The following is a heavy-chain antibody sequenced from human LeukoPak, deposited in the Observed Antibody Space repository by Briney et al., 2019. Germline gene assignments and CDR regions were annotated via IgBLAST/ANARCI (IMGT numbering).Heavy chain of an antibody. J-gene: IGHJ5*02. V-gene: IGHV1-18*01. D-gene: IGHD6-13*01. Sequence: GASVKVSCKASGYTFTSYGISWVRQAPGQGLERMGWISAYNGNTNYAQKLQGRVTMTTDTSTSTAYMELRSLRSDDTAVYYCARWEGSSWYTGWFDPWGQGTLVTVSS. CDR2: ISAYNGNT. CDR1: GYTFTSYG. CDR3: ARWEGSSWYTGWFDP.